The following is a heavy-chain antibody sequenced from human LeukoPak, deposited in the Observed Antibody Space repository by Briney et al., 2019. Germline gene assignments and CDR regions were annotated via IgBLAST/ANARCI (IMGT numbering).Heavy chain of an antibody. CDR2: ISYDGSNK. V-gene: IGHV3-30*18. D-gene: IGHD1-26*01. J-gene: IGHJ4*02. CDR3: AKDISPRGVGAFDY. Sequence: GGSLRLSCAASGFTFSSYGMHWVRQAPGKGLEWVAVISYDGSNKYYADSVKGRFTISRDNAKNSLYLQMNSLRAEDTALYYCAKDISPRGVGAFDYWGQGTLVTVSS. CDR1: GFTFSSYG.